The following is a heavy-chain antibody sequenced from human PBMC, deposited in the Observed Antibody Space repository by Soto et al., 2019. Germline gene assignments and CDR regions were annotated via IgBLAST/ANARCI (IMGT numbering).Heavy chain of an antibody. CDR3: ARRGSGSYCDY. Sequence: EVQLLESGGGLVQPGGSLRLSCAASGFTFSSYAMRWVRQAPGKGLEWVSAISGSGGSTYYADSVKGRFTISRDNPKNTLYLQMNSLSAGDTAVYYCARRGSGSYCDYWGQGTLVTVSS. J-gene: IGHJ4*02. V-gene: IGHV3-23*01. CDR1: GFTFSSYA. CDR2: ISGSGGST. D-gene: IGHD1-26*01.